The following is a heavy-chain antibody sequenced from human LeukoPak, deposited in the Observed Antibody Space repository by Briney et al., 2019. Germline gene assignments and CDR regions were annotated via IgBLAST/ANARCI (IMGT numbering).Heavy chain of an antibody. Sequence: GASVKVSCKASGGTFSSYAISWVRQAPGQGLEWMGGIIPIFGTANYAQKFQGRVTITADKSTSTAYMELSSLRSEDTAVYYCARAGQLWDYYYYYMDVWGKGTTVTVSS. D-gene: IGHD5-18*01. CDR3: ARAGQLWDYYYYYMDV. CDR1: GGTFSSYA. CDR2: IIPIFGTA. J-gene: IGHJ6*03. V-gene: IGHV1-69*06.